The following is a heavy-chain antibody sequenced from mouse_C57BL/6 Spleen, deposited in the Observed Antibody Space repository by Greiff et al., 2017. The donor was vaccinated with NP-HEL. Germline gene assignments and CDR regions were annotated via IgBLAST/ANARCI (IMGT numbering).Heavy chain of an antibody. Sequence: QVQLKQPGAELVRPGTSVKLSCKASGYTFTSYWMHWVKQRPGQGLEWIGVIDPSDSYTNYNQKFKGKATLTVDTSSSTAYMQLSSLTSEDSAVYFCARKAYSSGWYFDVWGTGTTVTVSS. J-gene: IGHJ1*03. CDR1: GYTFTSYW. D-gene: IGHD2-10*01. V-gene: IGHV1-59*01. CDR2: IDPSDSYT. CDR3: ARKAYSSGWYFDV.